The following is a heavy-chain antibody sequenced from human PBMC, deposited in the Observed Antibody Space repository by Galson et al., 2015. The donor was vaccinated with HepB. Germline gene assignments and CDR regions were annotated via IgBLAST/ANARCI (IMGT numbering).Heavy chain of an antibody. Sequence: SVKVSCKASGGTFSSYAISWVRQAPGQGLEWMGGINPIFGTTNYAQKFQGRVTMTTDTSTSTAYMELSRLRSEDTAVYYCARDCLKHSSSWYCFDSWGQGTLVTVSS. V-gene: IGHV1-69*05. CDR2: INPIFGTT. J-gene: IGHJ4*02. CDR3: ARDCLKHSSSWYCFDS. D-gene: IGHD6-13*01. CDR1: GGTFSSYA.